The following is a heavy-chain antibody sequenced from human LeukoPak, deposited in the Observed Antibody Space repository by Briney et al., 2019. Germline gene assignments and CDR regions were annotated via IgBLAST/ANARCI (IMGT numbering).Heavy chain of an antibody. CDR3: ARDANYHVSSDYYDAFDI. CDR2: ISGNSNFI. Sequence: PGESLRLSCAASGFTFSSYSMNWVRQAPGKGLEWVSSISGNSNFIYYADSVKGRFTISRDNAKNSLYLQMNSLRAEDTAVYYCARDANYHVSSDYYDAFDIWGQGTMVTVSS. J-gene: IGHJ3*02. V-gene: IGHV3-21*01. D-gene: IGHD3-22*01. CDR1: GFTFSSYS.